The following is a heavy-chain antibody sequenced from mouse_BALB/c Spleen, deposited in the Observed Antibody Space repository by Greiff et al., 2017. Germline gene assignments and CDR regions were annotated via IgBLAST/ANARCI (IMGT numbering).Heavy chain of an antibody. V-gene: IGHV5-6-4*01. J-gene: IGHJ3*01. CDR1: GFTFSGYT. CDR3: TRGYGSSQFAY. D-gene: IGHD1-1*01. Sequence: EVKVEESGGGLVKPGGSLKLSCAASGFTFSGYTMSWVRQTPEKRLEWVATISSGGSYTYYPDSVKGRFTISRDNAKNTLYLQMSSLKSEDTAMYYCTRGYGSSQFAYWGQGTLVTVSA. CDR2: ISSGGSYT.